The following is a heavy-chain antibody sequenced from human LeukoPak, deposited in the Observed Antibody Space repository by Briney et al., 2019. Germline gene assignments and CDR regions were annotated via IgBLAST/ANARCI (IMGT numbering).Heavy chain of an antibody. Sequence: ASVKVSRKSSGYTFTGYYLHRVRQAPGPGLEWMGWIHPNSGGTNSAQKFQGRVTMTRDTSISTAYMELSSLRSDGTAVYYCARDRAYFGSGSDYYYMDVWGKGTTVTVSS. CDR3: ARDRAYFGSGSDYYYMDV. V-gene: IGHV1-2*02. D-gene: IGHD3-10*01. J-gene: IGHJ6*03. CDR2: IHPNSGGT. CDR1: GYTFTGYY.